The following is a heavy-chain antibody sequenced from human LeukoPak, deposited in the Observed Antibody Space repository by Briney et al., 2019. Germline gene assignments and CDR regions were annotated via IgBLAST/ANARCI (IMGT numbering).Heavy chain of an antibody. V-gene: IGHV3-23*01. Sequence: GGSLRLSCATSGFIFSHHGMNWVRQAPGKGLEWVSGIRADAVTTYYADSVKSRFIISRDNSKNTVYLQMNSLSAEDAAVYYCVKNIGGFDYWGQGTLVTVSS. D-gene: IGHD4-23*01. J-gene: IGHJ4*02. CDR1: GFIFSHHG. CDR2: IRADAVTT. CDR3: VKNIGGFDY.